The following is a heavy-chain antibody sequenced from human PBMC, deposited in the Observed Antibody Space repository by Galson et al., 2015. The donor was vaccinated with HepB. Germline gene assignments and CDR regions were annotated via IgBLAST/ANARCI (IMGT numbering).Heavy chain of an antibody. D-gene: IGHD6-19*01. CDR3: ARTSVGGTRGGDF. CDR2: ISAYNGNT. V-gene: IGHV1-18*01. CDR1: GYTFTSYG. Sequence: SVKVSCKASGYTFTSYGISWVRQAPGQGLEWMGWISAYNGNTYYAQKLQGRVTMTTDTSTRTAYMELRSLRSDDTAVYCCARTSVGGTRGGDFWGQGSLVTVSS. J-gene: IGHJ4*02.